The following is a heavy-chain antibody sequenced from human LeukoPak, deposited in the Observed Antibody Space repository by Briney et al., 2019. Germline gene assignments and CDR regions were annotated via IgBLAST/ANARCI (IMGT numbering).Heavy chain of an antibody. Sequence: GGSLRLSCAASGFTVSDNYMTWVRQAPGEGLEWVSVIYTSGSTYYSDSVKGRFTISRDNSKNTLYLQMNSLRAEDTAVYYCARSGRTSFYSYMDVWGKGTTVTVSS. D-gene: IGHD3-10*01. J-gene: IGHJ6*03. V-gene: IGHV3-66*02. CDR2: IYTSGST. CDR1: GFTVSDNY. CDR3: ARSGRTSFYSYMDV.